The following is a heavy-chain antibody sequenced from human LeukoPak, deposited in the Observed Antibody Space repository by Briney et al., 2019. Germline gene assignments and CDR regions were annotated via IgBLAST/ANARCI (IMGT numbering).Heavy chain of an antibody. V-gene: IGHV3-23*01. CDR2: ISGSAGST. J-gene: IGHJ4*02. CDR3: AKDSGRWTHFDY. Sequence: PGGSLRLSCAASGFTFSTYWMNWFRQAPGKGLEWVSAISGSAGSTYYADSVKGRFTISRDNSKNTLYLQMNSLRAEDTAVYYCAKDSGRWTHFDYWGQGTLVTVSS. CDR1: GFTFSTYW. D-gene: IGHD5-24*01.